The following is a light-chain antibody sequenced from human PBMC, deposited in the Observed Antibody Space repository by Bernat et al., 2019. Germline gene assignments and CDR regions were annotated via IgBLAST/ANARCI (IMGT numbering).Light chain of an antibody. J-gene: IGKJ3*01. V-gene: IGKV3D-15*01. Sequence: EVVVTQSPDTLSVSPGERATLSCRASQSVSINLAWYQQKPGQAPRLLIYVASTRATGIPARFRGSGSETEFTLTISSLQPEDFAVYYCQQYHQWPPITFGPGTKVDIK. CDR2: VAS. CDR1: QSVSIN. CDR3: QQYHQWPPIT.